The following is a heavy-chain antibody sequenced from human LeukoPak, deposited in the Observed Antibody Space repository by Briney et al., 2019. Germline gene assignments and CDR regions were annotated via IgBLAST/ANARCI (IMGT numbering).Heavy chain of an antibody. CDR2: MNPKSGNS. D-gene: IGHD3-22*01. V-gene: IGHV1-8*01. CDR3: VDPDR. Sequence: WASVKVSCKASGYTFSSFDINWVRQAPGQGLEWMGWMNPKSGNSGYAQKFQGRVTMTRNTSIATAYMEVSNLRFDDTAVYYCVDPDRWAQGTLVTVPS. CDR1: GYTFSSFD. J-gene: IGHJ1*01.